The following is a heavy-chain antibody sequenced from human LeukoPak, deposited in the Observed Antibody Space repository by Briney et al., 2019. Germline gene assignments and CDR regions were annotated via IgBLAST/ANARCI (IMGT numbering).Heavy chain of an antibody. V-gene: IGHV4-30-4*08. CDR2: IYYSGST. CDR3: ARDEGKWPQFQWAFDI. J-gene: IGHJ3*02. CDR1: GASISSGDYY. Sequence: PSQTLSLTCTVSGASISSGDYYWSWIRQPPGKGLEWIGYIYYSGSTSYNPSLKSRVTISVDTSKNQFSLKLSSVTAADTAVYYCARDEGKWPQFQWAFDIWGQGTMVTVSS. D-gene: IGHD5-24*01.